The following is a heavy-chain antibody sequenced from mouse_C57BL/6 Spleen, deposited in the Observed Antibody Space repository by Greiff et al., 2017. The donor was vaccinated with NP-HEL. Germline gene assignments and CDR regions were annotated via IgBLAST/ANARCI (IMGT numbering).Heavy chain of an antibody. Sequence: QVQLLQPGAELVRPGTSVKLSCTASGYTFTSYWMHWVQQRPGQGLEWIGVINPSASYTNYNHKLKGKATLTVTTSSSTAYMQLSSLTSEDSAVYCCARTGVVGNAVDYWGKGTSVTVSS. CDR3: ARTGVVGNAVDY. J-gene: IGHJ4*01. D-gene: IGHD1-1*01. CDR1: GYTFTSYW. V-gene: IGHV1-59*01. CDR2: INPSASYT.